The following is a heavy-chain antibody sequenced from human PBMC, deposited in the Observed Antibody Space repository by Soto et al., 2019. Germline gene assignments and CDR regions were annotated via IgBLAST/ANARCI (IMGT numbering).Heavy chain of an antibody. CDR3: ARGWVLEWLLNVFDI. J-gene: IGHJ3*02. CDR2: TYYRSKWYN. D-gene: IGHD3-3*01. CDR1: GDSVSSNSAA. Sequence: SHTLSLTCAISGDSVSSNSAAWNWIRQSPSRGLEWLGRTYYRSKWYNDYAVSVKSRITINPDTSKNQFSLQLNSVTPEDTAVYYCARGWVLEWLLNVFDIWAQGTPVTLS. V-gene: IGHV6-1*01.